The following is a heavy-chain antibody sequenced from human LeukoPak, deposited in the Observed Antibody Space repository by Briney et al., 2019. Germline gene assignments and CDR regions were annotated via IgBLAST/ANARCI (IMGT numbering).Heavy chain of an antibody. Sequence: PGGSLRLSCAASGFTFSSYAMSWVRQAPGKGLXXXSAISGSGGSTYYADSVKGRFTISRDNSKNTLYLQMNSLRAEDTAVYYCAKESRRKTTPFYYWGQGTLVTVSS. CDR3: AKESRRKTTPFYY. J-gene: IGHJ4*02. V-gene: IGHV3-23*01. D-gene: IGHD4-17*01. CDR1: GFTFSSYA. CDR2: ISGSGGST.